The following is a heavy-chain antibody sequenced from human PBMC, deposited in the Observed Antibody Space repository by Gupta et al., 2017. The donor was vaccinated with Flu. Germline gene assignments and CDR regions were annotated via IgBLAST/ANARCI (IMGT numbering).Heavy chain of an antibody. CDR2: IHPGESET. D-gene: IGHD3-22*01. CDR1: GYSFASYW. V-gene: IGHV5-51*03. J-gene: IGHJ3*01. CDR3: ARAVLLRRSPVGAFYV. Sequence: EVQLVQSGAEVKKPGESLNISCKCSGYSFASYWIGWVRQVPGKGLEWMGNIHPGESETRYSPSFQGQVTISADKSISTAYLQWSSLKASDTAMYYCARAVLLRRSPVGAFYVWGQGTMVTVFS.